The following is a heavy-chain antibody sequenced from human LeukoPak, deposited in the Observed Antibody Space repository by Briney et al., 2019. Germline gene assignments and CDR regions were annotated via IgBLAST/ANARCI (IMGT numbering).Heavy chain of an antibody. D-gene: IGHD1-26*01. V-gene: IGHV1-69*01. CDR3: ARIPTTVGAEGWFDC. J-gene: IGHJ4*02. CDR1: GGTFSSYA. CDR2: IIPIFGTA. Sequence: SVKVSCKASGGTFSSYAISWVRQAPGQGLEWMGGIIPIFGTANYAQKFQGRVTITADESTSTAYMELSSLRSEDTAVYYCARIPTTVGAEGWFDCWGQGTLVTVSS.